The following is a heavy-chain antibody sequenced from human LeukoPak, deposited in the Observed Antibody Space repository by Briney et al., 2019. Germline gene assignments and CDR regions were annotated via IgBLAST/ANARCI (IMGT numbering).Heavy chain of an antibody. V-gene: IGHV3-21*01. CDR2: ISSSSSYI. D-gene: IGHD6-19*01. CDR1: GFAISDYS. CDR3: ARQLGSGSS. Sequence: GGSLRLSCAASGFAISDYSMNWVRQVPGKGLEWVSSISSSSSYIYYADSVKGRFTISRDNAKNSLYLQMNSLRAEDTAVYYCARQLGSGSSWGQGTLVTVSS. J-gene: IGHJ5*02.